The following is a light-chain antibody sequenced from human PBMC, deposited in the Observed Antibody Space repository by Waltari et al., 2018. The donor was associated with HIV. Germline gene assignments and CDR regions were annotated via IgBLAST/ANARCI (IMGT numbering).Light chain of an antibody. CDR2: KAS. V-gene: IGKV1-5*03. Sequence: IQMTQSPSILSASVGDRVTITCRASQNVESWLAWYQQRPGRAPKLLIYKASTLEYGVPARFSGSGSGTDFTLTSNSLQPDDFATYYCQQYNSDFYTFGPGTRLELK. CDR3: QQYNSDFYT. J-gene: IGKJ3*01. CDR1: QNVESW.